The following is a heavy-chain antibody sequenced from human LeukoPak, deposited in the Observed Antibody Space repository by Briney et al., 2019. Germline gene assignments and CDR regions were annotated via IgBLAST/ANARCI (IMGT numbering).Heavy chain of an antibody. CDR1: GGTFSSYT. Sequence: GASVKVSCKASGGTFSSYTISWVRQAPGQGLEWMGRIIPILGIANYAQKFQGRVTITADKSTSTACMELSSLRSEDTAVYYCARDRYCSSTSCYGGYYYYGMDVWGQGTTVTVSS. J-gene: IGHJ6*02. CDR2: IIPILGIA. V-gene: IGHV1-69*04. D-gene: IGHD2-2*01. CDR3: ARDRYCSSTSCYGGYYYYGMDV.